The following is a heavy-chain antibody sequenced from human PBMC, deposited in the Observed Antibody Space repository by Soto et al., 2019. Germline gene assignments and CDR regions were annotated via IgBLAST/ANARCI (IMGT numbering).Heavy chain of an antibody. V-gene: IGHV2-5*02. CDR3: AHRVLRAVFGLVTTTAIYFDF. Sequence: QITLNESGPPVVKPTETLTLTCTFSGFSLTTSGVGVGWVRQSPGKAPEWLAFIYWDDDKRYSTSLKSRLTITTDTSKNQVVLTMANVDPADTATYYCAHRVLRAVFGLVTTTAIYFDFWGQGTPVVVSS. CDR2: IYWDDDK. D-gene: IGHD3-3*01. J-gene: IGHJ4*02. CDR1: GFSLTTSGVG.